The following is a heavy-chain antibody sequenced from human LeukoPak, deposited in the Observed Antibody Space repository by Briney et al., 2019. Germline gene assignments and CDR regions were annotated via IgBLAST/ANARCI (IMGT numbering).Heavy chain of an antibody. V-gene: IGHV3-66*01. J-gene: IGHJ4*02. CDR2: IYSGGST. D-gene: IGHD3-16*01. CDR1: GFTFSNYG. Sequence: GGTLRLSCVASGFTFSNYGMNWVRQAPGKGLEWVSVIYSGGSTYYADSVKGRFTISRDNSKNTLYLQMNSLRAEDTAVYYCARGRYVWGSYLLAYWGQGTLVTVSS. CDR3: ARGRYVWGSYLLAY.